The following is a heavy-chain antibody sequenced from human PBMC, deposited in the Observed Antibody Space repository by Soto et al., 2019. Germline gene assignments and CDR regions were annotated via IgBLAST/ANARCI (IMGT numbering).Heavy chain of an antibody. CDR2: LVGSGDDI. CDR3: AKTLGTLTTGITGY. J-gene: IGHJ4*02. Sequence: PGGSLRLSCAGSGFTFRPYAMSWVRHAPGKGLEWVSGLVGSGDDIHYAASVRGRFTVSRDNSKNTLYLQMNSLRAEDTAVYYCAKTLGTLTTGITGYRGQGTLVTVSS. V-gene: IGHV3-23*01. D-gene: IGHD4-17*01. CDR1: GFTFRPYA.